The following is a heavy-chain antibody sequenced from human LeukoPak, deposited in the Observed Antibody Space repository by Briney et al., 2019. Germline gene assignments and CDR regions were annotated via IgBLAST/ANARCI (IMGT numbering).Heavy chain of an antibody. D-gene: IGHD3-10*01. V-gene: IGHV4-39*07. CDR3: VRMGPPLRGVRYYYYMDV. CDR1: GDSVSTNLYY. J-gene: IGHJ6*03. CDR2: LFHSGTT. Sequence: SETLSLTCTVSGDSVSTNLYYWGWIRQPPGKGLEWIGNLFHSGTTYYNPSLKSRVTISVDTSKNQFSLRVTSVSAADTAVYYCVRMGPPLRGVRYYYYMDVWGKGTTVTVSS.